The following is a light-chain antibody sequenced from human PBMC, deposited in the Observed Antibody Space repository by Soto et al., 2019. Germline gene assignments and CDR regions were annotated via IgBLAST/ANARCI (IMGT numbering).Light chain of an antibody. Sequence: EIVMTQSPATLSVSPGERATLSCRASQSVTSNLAWYQQKPGRAPRLLIYGASTRATGIPARFSGSGSGTEFTLTISNLQSEDFAVYYCQQYGSSPYTFGQGTKLEIK. J-gene: IGKJ2*01. CDR3: QQYGSSPYT. V-gene: IGKV3-15*01. CDR2: GAS. CDR1: QSVTSN.